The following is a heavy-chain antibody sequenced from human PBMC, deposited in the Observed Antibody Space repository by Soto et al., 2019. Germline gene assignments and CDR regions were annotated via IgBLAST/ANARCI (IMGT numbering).Heavy chain of an antibody. V-gene: IGHV4-38-2*01. D-gene: IGHD3-16*01. CDR3: GRSGDHYGSHIDS. CDR1: GYSITSGYY. Sequence: SETLSLTCGVSGYSITSGYYLCWSRQPQGKRLEWIGSINHGGNTFYNPSLRSRVTFSVDTSKNQVSLRLNSVTAADTAVYYCGRSGDHYGSHIDSWGQGTLVTVS. CDR2: INHGGNT. J-gene: IGHJ5*01.